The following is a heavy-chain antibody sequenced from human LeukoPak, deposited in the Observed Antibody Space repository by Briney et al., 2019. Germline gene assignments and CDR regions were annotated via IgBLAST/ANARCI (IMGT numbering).Heavy chain of an antibody. D-gene: IGHD2-2*01. J-gene: IGHJ4*02. CDR3: ARMSSSRLPGY. CDR1: GFTFSNHS. CDR2: ISSSSSAR. V-gene: IGHV3-48*01. Sequence: GGSLRLSCAASGFTFSNHSMNWVRQAPGKGLEWISYISSSSSARYYAGSVKGRFTISRDDASNSLYLQMNSLRAEDTAIYYCARMSSSRLPGYWGQGALVTVSS.